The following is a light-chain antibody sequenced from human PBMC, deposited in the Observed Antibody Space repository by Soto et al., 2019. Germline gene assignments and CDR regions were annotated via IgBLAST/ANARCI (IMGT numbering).Light chain of an antibody. J-gene: IGLJ3*02. V-gene: IGLV6-57*01. Sequence: NFMLTQPHSVSESPGKTVTISCTRSSGSIASNYVQWYQQRPGSSHTTVIFEDNQRPSGVPDRFSGSIDSSSNSASLTISGLKNEDEADYYCQSFDSSNQVFGGGTKLTVL. CDR2: EDN. CDR3: QSFDSSNQV. CDR1: SGSIASNY.